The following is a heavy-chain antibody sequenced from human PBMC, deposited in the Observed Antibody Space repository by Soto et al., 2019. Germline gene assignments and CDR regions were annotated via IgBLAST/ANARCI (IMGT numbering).Heavy chain of an antibody. CDR2: IIPIFGTA. CDR1: GGTFSSYA. J-gene: IGHJ6*02. D-gene: IGHD3-10*01. V-gene: IGHV1-69*13. CDR3: ARYRSGAYGMDV. Sequence: SVKVSCKASGGTFSSYAISWVRQAPGQGLEWMGGIIPIFGTANYAQKFQGRVTITADESTSTAYMELSSLRSEDTAVYYCARYRSGAYGMDVWRQGTTVTVSS.